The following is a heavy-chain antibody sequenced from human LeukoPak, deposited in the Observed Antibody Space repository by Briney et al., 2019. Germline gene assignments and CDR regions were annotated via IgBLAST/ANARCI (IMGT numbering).Heavy chain of an antibody. Sequence: GGSLRLSCAASEFTFSSYTMNWVRQAPGKGLEWVSSISSTSNYIYYADSVKGRLTLSRDNAKNSLYLQMNSLRAEDTAVYCCARAAYSYGPRGFDYWGQGTLVTVSS. D-gene: IGHD5-18*01. CDR1: EFTFSSYT. CDR3: ARAAYSYGPRGFDY. CDR2: ISSTSNYI. V-gene: IGHV3-21*01. J-gene: IGHJ4*02.